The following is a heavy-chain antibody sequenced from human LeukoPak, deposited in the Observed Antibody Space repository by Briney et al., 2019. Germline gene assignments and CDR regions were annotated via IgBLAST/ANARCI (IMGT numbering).Heavy chain of an antibody. Sequence: GGSLRPSFAASGFTLRAFGMNGVGQAPGKGRGWASSISSISGYITNADSVKGRLTISRDSAKNSLYLQMNSLRAEDTAVYYCARDLRVLSIVVVPAAIGYYYYGMDVWGQGTTVTVSS. V-gene: IGHV3-21*01. J-gene: IGHJ6*02. CDR3: ARDLRVLSIVVVPAAIGYYYYGMDV. D-gene: IGHD2-2*01. CDR2: ISSISGYI. CDR1: GFTLRAFG.